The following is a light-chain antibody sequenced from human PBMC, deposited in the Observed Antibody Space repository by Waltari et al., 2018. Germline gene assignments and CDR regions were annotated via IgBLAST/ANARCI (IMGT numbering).Light chain of an antibody. V-gene: IGKV1-5*03. Sequence: DIQMTQSPSTLSASVGDRVTITCRASQSIGNSLAWYQQKPGKAPTVVIYEASSLESGVPSRFSGSGSATDFTLTINILQPDDVATYYCQQYNRYLLTFGGGTKVEIK. CDR2: EAS. CDR1: QSIGNS. J-gene: IGKJ4*01. CDR3: QQYNRYLLT.